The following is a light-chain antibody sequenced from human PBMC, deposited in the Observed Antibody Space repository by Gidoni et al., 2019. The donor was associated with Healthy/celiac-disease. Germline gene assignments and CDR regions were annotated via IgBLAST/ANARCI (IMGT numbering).Light chain of an antibody. CDR3: QQSYSTPWT. Sequence: DIQMTQSPSSLSASVGDRVTITCRASQSISSYLNWYQQKPGKAPKLLIYAASSLQSGVTSRFSGSGSGTDFTLTISSLQPEDFATYYCQQSYSTPWTFGQXTKVEIK. V-gene: IGKV1-39*01. J-gene: IGKJ1*01. CDR2: AAS. CDR1: QSISSY.